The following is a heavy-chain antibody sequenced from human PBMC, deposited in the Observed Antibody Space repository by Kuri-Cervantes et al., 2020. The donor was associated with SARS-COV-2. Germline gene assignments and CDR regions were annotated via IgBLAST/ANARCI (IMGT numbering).Heavy chain of an antibody. Sequence: GGSLRLSCKGSGYSFTSYWISWVRQMPGKGLEWVGRIDPSDSYTNYSPSFQGHVTISADKSISTAYLQWSSLKASDTAMCYCASTEAFWSGDYDDWGQGTLVTVSS. V-gene: IGHV5-10-1*01. D-gene: IGHD3-3*01. CDR2: IDPSDSYT. CDR1: GYSFTSYW. J-gene: IGHJ4*02. CDR3: ASTEAFWSGDYDD.